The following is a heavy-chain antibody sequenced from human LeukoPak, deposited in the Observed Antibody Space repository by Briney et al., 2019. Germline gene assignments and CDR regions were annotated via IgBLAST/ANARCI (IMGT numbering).Heavy chain of an antibody. V-gene: IGHV3-7*01. J-gene: IGHJ4*02. D-gene: IGHD3-3*01. CDR3: ARVRGITIFGVDPTPYFDY. Sequence: GGSLRLSCAASGFTFSSYWMSWVRQAPGKGLEWVANIKQDGSEKYYVDSVKGRFTISRDNAKNSLYLQMNSLRAEDTAVYYCARVRGITIFGVDPTPYFDYWGQGTLVTVSS. CDR1: GFTFSSYW. CDR2: IKQDGSEK.